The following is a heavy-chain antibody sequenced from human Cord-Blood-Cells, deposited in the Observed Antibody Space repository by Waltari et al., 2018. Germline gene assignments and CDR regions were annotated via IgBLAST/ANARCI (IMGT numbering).Heavy chain of an antibody. CDR2: TRNKANSYTT. J-gene: IGHJ3*02. CDR3: ARGSYYYDSSGYYAFDI. CDR1: GFTFSDHY. V-gene: IGHV3-72*01. Sequence: LRLSCAASGFTFSDHYMDWVRQAPGKGLEWVGRTRNKANSYTTEYAASVKGRFTISRDDSKNSLYLQMNSLKTEDTAVYYCARGSYYYDSSGYYAFDIWGQGTMVTVSS. D-gene: IGHD3-22*01.